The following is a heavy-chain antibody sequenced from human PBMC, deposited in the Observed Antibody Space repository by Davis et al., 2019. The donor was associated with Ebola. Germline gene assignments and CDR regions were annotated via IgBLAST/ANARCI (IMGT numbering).Heavy chain of an antibody. J-gene: IGHJ4*02. CDR3: AKDAGDQVGVTSNF. CDR2: IYDDGTT. Sequence: GESLKISCAASGFTVSNRYISWVRQAPGKGLEWVSVIYDDGTTYYADSVKGRFTISRDNSKNTVYLQMNNLRADDTAVYFCAKDAGDQVGVTSNFWGQGTLVTVSS. V-gene: IGHV3-53*01. CDR1: GFTVSNRY. D-gene: IGHD1-26*01.